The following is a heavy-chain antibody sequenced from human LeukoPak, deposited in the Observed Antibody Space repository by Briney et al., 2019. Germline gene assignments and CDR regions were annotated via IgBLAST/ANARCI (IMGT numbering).Heavy chain of an antibody. V-gene: IGHV4-34*01. D-gene: IGHD3-22*01. J-gene: IGHJ6*02. CDR3: ARGCIAKIVVVHSFSYGMDV. CDR2: INDYTGDT. CDR1: GGSFTDYF. Sequence: SETLSLTCSGYGGSFTDYFWTWIRQSPGKGLEWIGEINDYTGDTKYNPSLNRRVSISLENSKNHFSRELRTVTAGDTAVYYCARGCIAKIVVVHSFSYGMDVWGQGTPVAVSS.